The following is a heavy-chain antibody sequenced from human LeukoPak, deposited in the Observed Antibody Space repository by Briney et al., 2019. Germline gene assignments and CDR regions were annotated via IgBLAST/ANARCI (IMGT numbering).Heavy chain of an antibody. V-gene: IGHV4-34*01. CDR1: GFTFSSYA. CDR3: ARLWFGELFLYYFDY. CDR2: INHSGST. J-gene: IGHJ4*02. D-gene: IGHD3-10*01. Sequence: GSLRLSCAASGFTFSSYAMNWVRQPPGKGLEWIGEINHSGSTNYNPSLKSRVTISVDTSKNQFSLKLSSVTAADTAVYYCARLWFGELFLYYFDYWGQGTLVTVSS.